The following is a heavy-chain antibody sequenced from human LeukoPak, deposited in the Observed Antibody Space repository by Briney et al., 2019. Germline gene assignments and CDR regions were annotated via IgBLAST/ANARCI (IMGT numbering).Heavy chain of an antibody. J-gene: IGHJ4*02. CDR3: ARHGRSSSWLDY. Sequence: PSETLSLTCAVYGGSFSGYYWSWIRQPPGKGLEWIGEINHSGSTYYNPSLKSRVTISVDTSKNQFSLKLSSVTAADTAVYYCARHGRSSSWLDYWGQGTLVTVSS. D-gene: IGHD6-13*01. CDR2: INHSGST. V-gene: IGHV4-34*01. CDR1: GGSFSGYY.